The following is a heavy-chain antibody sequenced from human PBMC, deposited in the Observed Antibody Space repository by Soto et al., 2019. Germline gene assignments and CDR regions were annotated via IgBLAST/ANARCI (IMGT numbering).Heavy chain of an antibody. CDR3: AKASYYYGSGSYAPDGMDV. J-gene: IGHJ6*02. V-gene: IGHV3-30*18. CDR2: ISYDGSNK. Sequence: PGGSLRLSCAASGFTFSSYGIHWVRQAPGKGLEWVAVISYDGSNKYYADSVKGRFTISRDNSKNTLYLQMNSLRAEDTAVYCCAKASYYYGSGSYAPDGMDVWGQGTTVTVSS. D-gene: IGHD3-10*01. CDR1: GFTFSSYG.